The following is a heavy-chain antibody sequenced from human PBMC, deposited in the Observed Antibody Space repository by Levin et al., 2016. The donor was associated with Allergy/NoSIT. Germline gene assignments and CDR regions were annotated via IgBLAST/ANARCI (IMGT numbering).Heavy chain of an antibody. CDR2: ISYDGSNK. CDR3: AKSPPGIAVAGTSGYFDY. Sequence: GGSLRLSCAASGFTFSSYGMHWVRQAPGKGLEWVAVISYDGSNKYYADSVKGRFTISRDNSKNTLYLQMNSLRAEDTAVYYCAKSPPGIAVAGTSGYFDYWGQGTLVTVSS. J-gene: IGHJ4*02. D-gene: IGHD6-19*01. V-gene: IGHV3-30*18. CDR1: GFTFSSYG.